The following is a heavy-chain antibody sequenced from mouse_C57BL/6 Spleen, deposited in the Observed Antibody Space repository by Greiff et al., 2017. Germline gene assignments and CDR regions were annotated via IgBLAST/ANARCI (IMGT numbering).Heavy chain of an antibody. CDR3: AYYYGSSQGYYYAMDY. CDR1: GFNIKDYY. D-gene: IGHD1-1*01. CDR2: IDPEDGET. J-gene: IGHJ4*01. V-gene: IGHV14-2*01. Sequence: EVKLQESGAELVKPGASVKLSCTASGFNIKDYYMHWVKQRTEQGLEWIGRIDPEDGETKYAPKFQGKATITADTSSNTAYLQLSSLTSEDTAVYYCAYYYGSSQGYYYAMDYWGQGTSVTVSS.